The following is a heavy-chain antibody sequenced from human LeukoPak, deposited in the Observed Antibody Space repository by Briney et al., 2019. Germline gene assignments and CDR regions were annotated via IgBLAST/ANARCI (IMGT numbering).Heavy chain of an antibody. CDR1: GCSISSGYY. Sequence: PSETLSLTYAVSGCSISSGYYWGWIRQHPGKGLEWIGSINHSGSTYYNPSLKSRVTISVDTSKNQFSLKLSSVTAADTAVYYRAGSYSNYGSEFDPWGQGTLVTASS. CDR3: AGSYSNYGSEFDP. V-gene: IGHV4-38-2*01. J-gene: IGHJ5*02. D-gene: IGHD4-11*01. CDR2: INHSGST.